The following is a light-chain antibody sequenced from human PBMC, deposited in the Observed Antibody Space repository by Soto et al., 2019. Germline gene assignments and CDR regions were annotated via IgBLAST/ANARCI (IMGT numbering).Light chain of an antibody. CDR3: SSYVGNNNYV. J-gene: IGLJ1*01. Sequence: QSALTQPPSASGSPGQSVTISCTGTSSDVGAYKYVSWYQQHPGKAPKLMIHEVSKRPSGVPDRFSGSKSGNTASLTVSGLQADDEADYYCSSYVGNNNYVFGTGTKVTVL. CDR2: EVS. CDR1: SSDVGAYKY. V-gene: IGLV2-8*01.